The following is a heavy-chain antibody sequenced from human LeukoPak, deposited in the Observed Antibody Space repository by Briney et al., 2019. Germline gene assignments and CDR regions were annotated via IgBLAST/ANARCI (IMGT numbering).Heavy chain of an antibody. CDR2: INPNSGGT. Sequence: GASVKVSCKASGYTFTGYYMHWVRQAPGQGLEWMGWINPNSGGTNYAQKFQGRVTMTRDTSISTAYMELSRLRSDDTAVYYCARGMIPKWELHYYYYMDVWGKGTTVTVSS. V-gene: IGHV1-2*02. CDR3: ARGMIPKWELHYYYYMDV. CDR1: GYTFTGYY. D-gene: IGHD1-26*01. J-gene: IGHJ6*03.